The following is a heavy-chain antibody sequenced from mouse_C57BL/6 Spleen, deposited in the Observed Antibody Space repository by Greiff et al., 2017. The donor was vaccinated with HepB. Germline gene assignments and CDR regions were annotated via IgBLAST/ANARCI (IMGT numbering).Heavy chain of an antibody. Sequence: VQLQQPGAELVKPGASVKLSCKASGYTFTSYWMHWVKQRPGQGLEWIGMIHPNSGSTNYNEKFKSKATLTVDKSSSTAYMQLSSLTSEDSAVYYCVGDYGSSFYAMDYWGQGTSVTVSS. D-gene: IGHD1-1*01. J-gene: IGHJ4*01. CDR3: VGDYGSSFYAMDY. CDR2: IHPNSGST. V-gene: IGHV1-64*01. CDR1: GYTFTSYW.